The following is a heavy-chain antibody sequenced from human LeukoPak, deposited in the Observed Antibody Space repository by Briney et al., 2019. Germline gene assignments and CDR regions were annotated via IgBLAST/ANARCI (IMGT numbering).Heavy chain of an antibody. D-gene: IGHD6-19*01. CDR2: INAGNGNT. Sequence: ASMKVSCKASGYTFTSYAMHWVRQAPGQRLEWMGWINAGNGNTKYSQKFQGRVTITRDTSASTAYMELSSLRSEDTAVYYCARARDGSGWYAHYYGMDVWGQGTTVTVSS. CDR1: GYTFTSYA. J-gene: IGHJ6*02. V-gene: IGHV1-3*01. CDR3: ARARDGSGWYAHYYGMDV.